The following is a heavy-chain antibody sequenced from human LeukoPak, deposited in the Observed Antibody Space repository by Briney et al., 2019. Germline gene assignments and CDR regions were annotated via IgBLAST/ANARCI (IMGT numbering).Heavy chain of an antibody. D-gene: IGHD6-19*01. CDR1: GFTYSSYW. V-gene: IGHV3-7*01. CDR2: IKQDGSEK. CDR3: ARDQGIAVAGTLWDY. Sequence: GGSLRLSCAASGFTYSSYWMSWVRHAPGKGLELVANIKQDGSEKYYVVSVKGRFTISRDNAKNSLYLQMNSLRAEDTAVYYCARDQGIAVAGTLWDYWGQGTLVTVSS. J-gene: IGHJ4*02.